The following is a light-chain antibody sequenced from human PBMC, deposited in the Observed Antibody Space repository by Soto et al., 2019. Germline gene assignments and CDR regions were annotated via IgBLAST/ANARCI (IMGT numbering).Light chain of an antibody. Sequence: DIHMTQSPSSLSASLLDIVTITCXSSQDIGIRLSWYQQKPGKAPKILIFSASNLGRGVPSRFSGSGSGTDFTLSISSLQPEDFATYYCQQALRFPVIFGQGTRLEIK. CDR2: SAS. V-gene: IGKV1-12*01. CDR3: QQALRFPVI. J-gene: IGKJ5*01. CDR1: QDIGIR.